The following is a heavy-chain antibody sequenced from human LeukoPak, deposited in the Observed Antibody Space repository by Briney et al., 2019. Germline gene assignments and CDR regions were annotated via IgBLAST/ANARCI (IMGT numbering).Heavy chain of an antibody. Sequence: GGSLRLSCAASGLTFSSYSMNWVRQAPGKGLEWVSFISTSSIYIYNTDSVKGRFTISRDNAKNSLYLQMNSLRAEDTAVYYCARDLSGIAGYTYGRGIDYWGQGTLVTVSS. D-gene: IGHD5-18*01. CDR2: ISTSSIYI. J-gene: IGHJ4*02. V-gene: IGHV3-21*01. CDR1: GLTFSSYS. CDR3: ARDLSGIAGYTYGRGIDY.